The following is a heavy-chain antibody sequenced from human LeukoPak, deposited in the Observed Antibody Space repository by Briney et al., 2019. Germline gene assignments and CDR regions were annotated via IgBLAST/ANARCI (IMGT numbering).Heavy chain of an antibody. Sequence: ASVKVSCKASGYIFTRYYMHWVRQAPGQGLEWMGIIDPSGGSTSYAQNFQGGVTMTRDATTNTVYLELSSLRSEDTAVYYCARDSGLYYYDSSGPNDAFDIWGQGTMVTVSS. J-gene: IGHJ3*02. V-gene: IGHV1-46*01. CDR1: GYIFTRYY. CDR2: IDPSGGST. CDR3: ARDSGLYYYDSSGPNDAFDI. D-gene: IGHD3-22*01.